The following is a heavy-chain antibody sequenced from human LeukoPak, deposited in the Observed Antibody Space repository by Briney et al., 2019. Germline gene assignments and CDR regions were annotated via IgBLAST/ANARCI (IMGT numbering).Heavy chain of an antibody. Sequence: GGSLRLSCAASGFAFSTHGMHWVRQAPGKGLEWVAFISYNGSSIKYADSVKGRFTISRDNPKNTLYLQMNSLRAEDTAVYYCARDWEIDYWGQGTLVTVSS. CDR2: ISYNGSSI. V-gene: IGHV3-30*03. J-gene: IGHJ4*02. CDR1: GFAFSTHG. CDR3: ARDWEIDY. D-gene: IGHD1-26*01.